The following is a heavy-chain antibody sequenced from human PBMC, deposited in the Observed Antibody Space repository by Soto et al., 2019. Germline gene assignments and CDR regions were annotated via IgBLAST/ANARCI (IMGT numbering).Heavy chain of an antibody. D-gene: IGHD5-18*01. V-gene: IGHV3-7*04. CDR3: ARVRLGDPFQDGSVYRPSDC. CDR2: INHDGSVQ. J-gene: IGHJ4*02. Sequence: GGSLRLSCAATGFNFDQFWMNWVRQAPGKGLEWVANINHDGSVQNFLDAVKGRFTLSRDNSKKSLYLHMNRLTVEDTAVYFCARVRLGDPFQDGSVYRPSDCWGPGTLVTVSS. CDR1: GFNFDQFW.